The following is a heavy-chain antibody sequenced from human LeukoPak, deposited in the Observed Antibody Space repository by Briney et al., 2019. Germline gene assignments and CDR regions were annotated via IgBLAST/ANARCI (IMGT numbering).Heavy chain of an antibody. V-gene: IGHV3-23*01. Sequence: PGGSLRLSCAASGFTFSSYAMSWVRQAPGKGLEWVSAISGSGGSTYYADSVKGRFTISRDNSKNTLYLQMNRLRAEDTAVYFCVRVTTNGYFDYWGQGSLVTVSS. CDR1: GFTFSSYA. CDR2: ISGSGGST. J-gene: IGHJ4*02. D-gene: IGHD1-1*01. CDR3: VRVTTNGYFDY.